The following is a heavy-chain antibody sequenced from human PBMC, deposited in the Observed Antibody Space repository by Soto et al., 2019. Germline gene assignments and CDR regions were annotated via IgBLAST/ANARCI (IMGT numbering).Heavy chain of an antibody. V-gene: IGHV4-61*01. J-gene: IGHJ4*02. CDR2: ISYSGSN. CDR1: GASVSSGNYY. CDR3: ARGSGSYYAY. D-gene: IGHD1-26*01. Sequence: QVQLQESGPGLVKPSETLSLTCTVSGASVSSGNYYWSWIRQPPGKGLEGIGYISYSGSNNYNPSLMNRVTIPIDTSKKQFSLKLSSVTAADTAVYYCARGSGSYYAYWGQGTLVTVSS.